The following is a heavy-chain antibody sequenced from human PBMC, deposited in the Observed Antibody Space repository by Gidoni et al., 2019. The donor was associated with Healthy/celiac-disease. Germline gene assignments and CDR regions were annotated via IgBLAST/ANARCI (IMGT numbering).Heavy chain of an antibody. V-gene: IGHV1-69*06. J-gene: IGHJ6*03. CDR3: ASGTGYYGGNSERGYYYYYMDV. CDR2: IIPIFGKA. Sequence: QVQLVQSGAEVKKPGSSVKVSCQASGGTFNSYAISWVRQAPGQGLEWMGGIIPIFGKANYAQKFQGRVTITADKSTSTAYMELSSLRSEDTAVYYCASGTGYYGGNSERGYYYYYMDVWGKGTTVTVSS. CDR1: GGTFNSYA. D-gene: IGHD4-17*01.